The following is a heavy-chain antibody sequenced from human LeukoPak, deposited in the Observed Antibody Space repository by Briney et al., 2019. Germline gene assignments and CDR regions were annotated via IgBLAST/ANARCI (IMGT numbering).Heavy chain of an antibody. CDR2: IYYSGST. D-gene: IGHD3-22*01. Sequence: PSETLSLTCTVSGGSISSYYWSWIRQPPGKGLEWIGYIYYSGSTNYNPSLKSRVTISVDTSKNQFSLKLSSVTAADTAVYYCARTYYYDSSGYYYNPYWGQGTLVTVSS. CDR3: ARTYYYDSSGYYYNPY. V-gene: IGHV4-59*12. CDR1: GGSISSYY. J-gene: IGHJ4*02.